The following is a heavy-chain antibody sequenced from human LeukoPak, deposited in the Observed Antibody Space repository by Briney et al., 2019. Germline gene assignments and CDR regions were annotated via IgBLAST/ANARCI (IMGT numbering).Heavy chain of an antibody. CDR2: ISYDGSNK. CDR3: AKVKVAGGDY. D-gene: IGHD6-19*01. CDR1: GFTFSSYA. Sequence: PGGSLRLSCEASGFTFSSYAMHWVRQAPGKGLEWVAVISYDGSNKYYADSVKGRFTISRDNSKNTQYLQMNSLRAEDTAVYYCAKVKVAGGDYWGQGTLVTVSS. V-gene: IGHV3-30-3*01. J-gene: IGHJ4*02.